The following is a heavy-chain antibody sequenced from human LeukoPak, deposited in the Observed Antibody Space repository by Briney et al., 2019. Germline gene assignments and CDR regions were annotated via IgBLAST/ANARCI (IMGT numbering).Heavy chain of an antibody. Sequence: TGGSLRLSCAASGFTFSSYSMNWVRQAPGKGLEWVSSISSSSSYIYYADSVKGRFTISRDNAKNPLYLQMNSLRAEDTAVYYCARDPTGDPFDYWGQGTLVTVSS. CDR3: ARDPTGDPFDY. V-gene: IGHV3-21*01. CDR2: ISSSSSYI. D-gene: IGHD7-27*01. J-gene: IGHJ4*02. CDR1: GFTFSSYS.